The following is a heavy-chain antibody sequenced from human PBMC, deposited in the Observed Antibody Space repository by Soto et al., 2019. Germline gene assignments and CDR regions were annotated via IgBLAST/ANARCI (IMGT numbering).Heavy chain of an antibody. V-gene: IGHV1-2*04. CDR1: GYTFTGNY. J-gene: IGHJ1*01. CDR2: INPNSGGT. CDR3: ARGWLVYCYFCRGDRFDF. Sequence: GAAVKVTCNSSGYTFTGNYMHWGRQAPGQELEWMGWINPNSGGTNYAQKFQDWVTMTTDTSIITTYMEMSRLRSDDTAVYYCARGWLVYCYFCRGDRFDFCGQRTSVIVSS. D-gene: IGHD2-21*01.